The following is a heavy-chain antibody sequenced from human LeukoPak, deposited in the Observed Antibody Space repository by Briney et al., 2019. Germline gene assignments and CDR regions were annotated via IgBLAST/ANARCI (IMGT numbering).Heavy chain of an antibody. CDR3: ARSPYYYDSSGYLYYCDY. D-gene: IGHD3-22*01. CDR2: INSDGSST. Sequence: GGSLRLSCAASGFTFSSYWMHWVRQAPGKGLVWVSRINSDGSSTSYADSVKGRFTISRDNAKNTLYLQMNSLRAEDTAVYYCARSPYYYDSSGYLYYCDYWGQGTLVTVSS. J-gene: IGHJ4*02. V-gene: IGHV3-74*01. CDR1: GFTFSSYW.